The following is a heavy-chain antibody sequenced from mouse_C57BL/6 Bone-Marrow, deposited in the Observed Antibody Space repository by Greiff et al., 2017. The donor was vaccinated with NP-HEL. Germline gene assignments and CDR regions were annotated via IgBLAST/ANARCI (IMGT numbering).Heavy chain of an antibody. J-gene: IGHJ1*03. CDR2: IDPSDSET. V-gene: IGHV1-52*01. Sequence: VKLVGSGAELVRPGSSVKLSCKASGYTFTSYWMHWVKQRPIQGLEWIGNIDPSDSETHYNQKFKDKATLTVDKSSSTAYMQLSSLTSEDSAVYYCASRNYWYFDVWGTGTTVTVSS. CDR3: ASRNYWYFDV. CDR1: GYTFTSYW.